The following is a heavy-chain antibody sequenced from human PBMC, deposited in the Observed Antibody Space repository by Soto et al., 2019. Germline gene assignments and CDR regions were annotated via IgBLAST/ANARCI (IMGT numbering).Heavy chain of an antibody. CDR1: GFTFSSYS. CDR3: AGEWENFDY. CDR2: ISSSSSTI. Sequence: GGSLRLSCAASGFTFSSYSMNWVRQAPGKGLEWVSSISSSSSTIYYADSVKGRFTISRDNAKNSLYLQMNSLRDVDTAVYYCAGEWENFDYWGQGTLVTVSS. V-gene: IGHV3-48*02. J-gene: IGHJ4*02. D-gene: IGHD1-26*01.